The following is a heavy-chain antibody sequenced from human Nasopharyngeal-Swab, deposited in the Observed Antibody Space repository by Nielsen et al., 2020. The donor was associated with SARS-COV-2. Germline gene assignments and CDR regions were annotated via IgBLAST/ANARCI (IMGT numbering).Heavy chain of an antibody. D-gene: IGHD1-26*01. CDR3: ARGANWFDP. CDR1: GFTFNNYG. Sequence: GESLKISCEASGFTFNNYGMHWVRQAPGKGLEWVAVIWYDGSNKYYADSVKGRFTISRDNSKNTLYLQMNSLRAEDTAVYYCARGANWFDPWGQGTLVTVSS. V-gene: IGHV3-33*08. J-gene: IGHJ5*02. CDR2: IWYDGSNK.